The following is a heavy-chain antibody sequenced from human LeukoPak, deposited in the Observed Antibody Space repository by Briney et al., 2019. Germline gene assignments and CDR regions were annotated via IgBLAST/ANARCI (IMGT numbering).Heavy chain of an antibody. CDR1: GYTFTSHG. J-gene: IGHJ3*02. D-gene: IGHD1-26*01. CDR2: ISAYNGNT. Sequence: ASVKVSCKASGYTFTSHGISWVRQAPGQGLEWMGWISAYNGNTNYAQKLQGRVTMTTDTSTSTAYMELRSLRSDDTAVYYCARDEGGIVGAKSAFDIWGQGAMVTVSS. CDR3: ARDEGGIVGAKSAFDI. V-gene: IGHV1-18*01.